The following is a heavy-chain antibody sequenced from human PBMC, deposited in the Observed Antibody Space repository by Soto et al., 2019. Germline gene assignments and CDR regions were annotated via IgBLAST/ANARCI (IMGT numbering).Heavy chain of an antibody. J-gene: IGHJ4*02. CDR3: SKDPRSANYDFWSGYYFGY. D-gene: IGHD3-3*01. CDR1: GFTFSSYA. V-gene: IGHV3-23*01. CDR2: ISGGGGST. Sequence: GGSLRLSCAASGFTFSSYAMSWVRQAPGKGLEWVSAISGGGGSTYYADSVRGRFTISRDNPKNTLYLQMNSLRAEDTAVYYWSKDPRSANYDFWSGYYFGYWGQGTLVTVPS.